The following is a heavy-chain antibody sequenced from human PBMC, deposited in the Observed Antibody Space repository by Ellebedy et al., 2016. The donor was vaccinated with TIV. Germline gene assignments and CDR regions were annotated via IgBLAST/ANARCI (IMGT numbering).Heavy chain of an antibody. CDR2: IYYSGAT. CDR1: GDSISSYY. CDR3: ATTARVPAN. J-gene: IGHJ4*02. Sequence: SETLSLXCTVSGDSISSYYWSWIRQPPGKGLEYIGYIYYSGATNYNPSLRGRDIMSIDTSKNQFSLKLSSVTAADTAVYFCATTARVPANWGQGTRVTVSS. D-gene: IGHD5/OR15-5a*01. V-gene: IGHV4-59*01.